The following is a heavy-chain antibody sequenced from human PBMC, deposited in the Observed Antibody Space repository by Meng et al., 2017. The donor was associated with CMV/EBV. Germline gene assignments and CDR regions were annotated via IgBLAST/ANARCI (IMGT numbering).Heavy chain of an antibody. J-gene: IGHJ6*02. CDR1: GFTFSSYW. CDR2: IKQDGSEK. V-gene: IGHV3-7*03. D-gene: IGHD3-3*01. CDR3: ARHGGTYFDFWSDYTSPKDTYYYCGMDV. Sequence: GESLKISCAASGFTFSSYWMSWVRQAPGKGLEWVANIKQDGSEKYYVDSVKGRFTISRDNAKNSLYLQMNSLRAEDTAVYYCARHGGTYFDFWSDYTSPKDTYYYCGMDVWGQGTTVTVSS.